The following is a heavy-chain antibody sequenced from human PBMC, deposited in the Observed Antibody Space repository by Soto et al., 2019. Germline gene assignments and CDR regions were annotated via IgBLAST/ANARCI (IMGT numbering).Heavy chain of an antibody. Sequence: QVQLVESGGDVVQPGRSLRLSCSASGFTFSSYSMHWVRQPPGKGLEWLAFMSYDGSNKHYADSVKGRFTVSRDNSKNTLYLKMNSLRAEDTAVYYCARAGYDAPPGYFQHWGQGTLVTVSS. CDR2: MSYDGSNK. CDR1: GFTFSSYS. J-gene: IGHJ1*01. CDR3: ARAGYDAPPGYFQH. D-gene: IGHD5-12*01. V-gene: IGHV3-30-3*01.